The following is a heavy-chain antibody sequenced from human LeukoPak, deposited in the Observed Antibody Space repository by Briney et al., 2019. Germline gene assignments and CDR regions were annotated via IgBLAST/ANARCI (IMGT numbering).Heavy chain of an antibody. CDR1: GFVFSSYW. J-gene: IGHJ3*02. V-gene: IGHV3-15*01. CDR3: AKPNFIAAAGAAYHDAFDI. CDR2: IKSKTDGGTT. D-gene: IGHD6-13*01. Sequence: PGGSLRLSCAASGFVFSSYWMSWVRQAPGKGLEWVGRIKSKTDGGTTDYAAPVKGRFTISRDDSKNTLYLQMNSLRAEDTAVYYCAKPNFIAAAGAAYHDAFDIWGQGTMVTVSS.